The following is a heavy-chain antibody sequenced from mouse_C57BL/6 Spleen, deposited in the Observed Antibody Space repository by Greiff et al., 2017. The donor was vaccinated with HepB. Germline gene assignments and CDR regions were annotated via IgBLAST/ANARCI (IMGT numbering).Heavy chain of an antibody. V-gene: IGHV14-4*01. CDR1: GFNIKDDY. CDR3: TVYEFAY. D-gene: IGHD2-3*01. J-gene: IGHJ3*01. CDR2: IDPENGDT. Sequence: VQLQQSGAELVRPGASVKLSCTASGFNIKDDYMHWVKQRPEQGLEWIGWIDPENGDTEYASKFQGKATISADTSSNTAYLQLSSLTSEDTAVYYCTVYEFAYWGQGTLVTVSA.